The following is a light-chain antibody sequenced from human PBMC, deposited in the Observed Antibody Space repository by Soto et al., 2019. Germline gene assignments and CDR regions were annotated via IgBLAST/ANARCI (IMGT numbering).Light chain of an antibody. CDR2: DAS. CDR3: QQYDSYWT. V-gene: IGKV1-5*01. CDR1: QTISSW. Sequence: DIQMTQSPSTLSASVGDRVTITCRASQTISSWLAWYKQKQGKAPKLLIHDASTLESGVPARFSGSGSGTEFSLTISSLQPDDFATYYCQQYDSYWTFGQGTKVEIK. J-gene: IGKJ1*01.